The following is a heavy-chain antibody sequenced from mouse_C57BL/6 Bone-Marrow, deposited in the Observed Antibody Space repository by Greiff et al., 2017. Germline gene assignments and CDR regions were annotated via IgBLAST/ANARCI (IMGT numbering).Heavy chain of an antibody. CDR3: ARRGGPLDY. Sequence: QVQLQQSGAELVRPGTSVKVSCKASGYAFTNYLIEWVKQRPGQGLEWIGVINPGSGGTNYNEKFKGKATLTADKSSSTAYMQLSSLTSEDSAVYFGARRGGPLDYWGQGTSVTVSS. V-gene: IGHV1-54*01. CDR1: GYAFTNYL. CDR2: INPGSGGT. D-gene: IGHD1-1*02. J-gene: IGHJ4*01.